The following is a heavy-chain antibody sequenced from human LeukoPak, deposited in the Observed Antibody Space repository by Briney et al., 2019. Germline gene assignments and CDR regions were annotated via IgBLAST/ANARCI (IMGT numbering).Heavy chain of an antibody. CDR1: GGSISSYY. V-gene: IGHV4-59*01. J-gene: IGHJ6*02. CDR2: IYYSGST. Sequence: SETLSLTCTVSGGSISSYYWSWIRQPPGKGLEWIGYIYYSGSTNYNPSLKSRVTISVDTSKNQFSLKLSSVTAADTAVYYCARVTEYSSSTLGYYYYGMDVWGQGTRSPSP. CDR3: ARVTEYSSSTLGYYYYGMDV. D-gene: IGHD6-6*01.